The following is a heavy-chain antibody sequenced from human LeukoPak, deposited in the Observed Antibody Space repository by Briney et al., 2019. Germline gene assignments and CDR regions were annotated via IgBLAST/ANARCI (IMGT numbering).Heavy chain of an antibody. CDR2: IYYSGST. J-gene: IGHJ6*03. CDR1: GGSISSYY. D-gene: IGHD3-10*01. V-gene: IGHV4-59*01. CDR3: ARQFGETDYMDV. Sequence: SETLSLTCIVSGGSISSYYWSWIRQPPGKGLEWIGYIYYSGSTNYNPSLKSRVTISVDTSKNQFSLKLSSVTAADTAVYYCARQFGETDYMDVWGKGTTVTVSS.